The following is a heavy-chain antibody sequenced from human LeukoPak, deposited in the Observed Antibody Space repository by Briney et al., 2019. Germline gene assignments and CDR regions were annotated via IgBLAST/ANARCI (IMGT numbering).Heavy chain of an antibody. Sequence: PGGCLRLSCAGSGFTFSSYWMSWVRQAPGKGLEWVANINQDGSEKYYVDSVKGRFTISRDNAKNSLYLQMNSLRAEDTAVCYCARDLPDYWGQGTLVTVSS. CDR1: GFTFSSYW. J-gene: IGHJ4*02. V-gene: IGHV3-7*01. CDR3: ARDLPDY. CDR2: INQDGSEK.